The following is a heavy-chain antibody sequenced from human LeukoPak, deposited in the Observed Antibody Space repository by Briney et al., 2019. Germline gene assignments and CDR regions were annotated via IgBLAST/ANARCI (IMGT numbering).Heavy chain of an antibody. Sequence: GGSLRLSCAASGFTVSSNYMNWVRQAPGKGLEWVSVIYSGGSTYYADSVKGRFTISRDNSKNTLYLQMNSLRAEDTAVYYCAREHMGVAAFDIWGQGTMVTVSS. J-gene: IGHJ3*02. CDR3: AREHMGVAAFDI. CDR2: IYSGGST. D-gene: IGHD1-26*01. CDR1: GFTVSSNY. V-gene: IGHV3-53*01.